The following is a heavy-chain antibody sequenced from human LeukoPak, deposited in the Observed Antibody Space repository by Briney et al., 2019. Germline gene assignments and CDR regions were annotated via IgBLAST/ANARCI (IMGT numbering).Heavy chain of an antibody. J-gene: IGHJ4*02. CDR3: ARGYSGSYPFYYDY. Sequence: GGSLRLSCAASGFTFSSYVITWVRQAPGKGLEWVAAVSGGGGSTYYADSVKGRFTISRDNPNNTLYLQMNSLSAEDTALYYCARGYSGSYPFYYDYWGQGTLVTVSS. D-gene: IGHD1-26*01. V-gene: IGHV3-23*01. CDR2: VSGGGGST. CDR1: GFTFSSYV.